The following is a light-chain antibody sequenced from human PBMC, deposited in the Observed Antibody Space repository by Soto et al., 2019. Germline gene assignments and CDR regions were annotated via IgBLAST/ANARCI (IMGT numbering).Light chain of an antibody. Sequence: QSALTQPASVSGSPGQSITISCTGTSSDVGRYYYVSWYQQHPGKAPKVMIYDVINRPSGIPNRFSGYTSSNTASLTISGLPAEDEADYYCSSYTDTSTPVVFGGGTKVTVL. V-gene: IGLV2-14*01. CDR2: DVI. J-gene: IGLJ2*01. CDR3: SSYTDTSTPVV. CDR1: SSDVGRYYY.